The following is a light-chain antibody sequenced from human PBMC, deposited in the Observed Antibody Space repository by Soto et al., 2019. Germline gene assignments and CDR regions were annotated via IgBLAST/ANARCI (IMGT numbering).Light chain of an antibody. CDR2: KAS. CDR3: QQYERYST. J-gene: IGKJ1*01. Sequence: QGTQSPSNLSASVGDRATNNCRASQNIYTWLAWYQQKPGIAPKLLIHKASTLESGVPSRFSGSGYGTEFTLTISGLQPEDSATYYCQQYERYSTFGQGTRWIS. CDR1: QNIYTW. V-gene: IGKV1-5*03.